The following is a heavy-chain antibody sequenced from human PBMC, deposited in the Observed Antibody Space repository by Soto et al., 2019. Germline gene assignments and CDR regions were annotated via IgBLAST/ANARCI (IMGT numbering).Heavy chain of an antibody. V-gene: IGHV1-46*03. CDR1: GYTFTSYY. J-gene: IGHJ3*02. Sequence: ASVKVSYKASGYTFTSYYIHWVRQAPGQGLEWMGIINPSGGSTTYAQKFQGRVTMTGDMSTSTVYMELSSLRSEDTAVYYCTRAPSYGAFDIWGQGTMVTVSS. D-gene: IGHD4-17*01. CDR3: TRAPSYGAFDI. CDR2: INPSGGST.